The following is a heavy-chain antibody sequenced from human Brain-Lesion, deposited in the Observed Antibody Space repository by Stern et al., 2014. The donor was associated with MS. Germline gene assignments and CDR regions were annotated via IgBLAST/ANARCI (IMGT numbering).Heavy chain of an antibody. CDR2: ITWDGGST. D-gene: IGHD2-21*01. J-gene: IGHJ4*02. CDR3: AGGLGF. CDR1: GFTFDDYA. V-gene: IGHV3-43D*03. Sequence: EVQLVESGGVVVQPGGSLRLSCAASGFTFDDYAMHWVRHVPGKGLEWVSLITWDGGSTSYTDSVKGRFSISRDNRKSFLYLQMNSLRPEDTALYYCAGGLGFWGRGTLVTVSS.